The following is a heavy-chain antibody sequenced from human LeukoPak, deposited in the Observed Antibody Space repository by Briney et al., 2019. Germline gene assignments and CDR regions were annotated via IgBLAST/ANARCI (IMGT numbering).Heavy chain of an antibody. CDR2: INPNAGST. V-gene: IGHV1-46*01. J-gene: IGHJ5*02. Sequence: GASVKVSCTASGYTFTSYYMHWVRQAPGQGLEWMGIINPNAGSTGYAQKFQGRVTMTSDTSTSTVYMELSSLRSEDTAVYFCARDLYDFWSGYPVGQSKFDPWGQGTLVTVSS. CDR3: ARDLYDFWSGYPVGQSKFDP. CDR1: GYTFTSYY. D-gene: IGHD3-3*01.